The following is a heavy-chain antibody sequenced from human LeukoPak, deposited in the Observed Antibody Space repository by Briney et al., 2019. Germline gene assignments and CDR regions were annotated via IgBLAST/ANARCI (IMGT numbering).Heavy chain of an antibody. CDR2: IKQDGSQK. CDR1: GFTFSHYW. CDR3: GKDDQRWSIGF. D-gene: IGHD6-13*01. V-gene: IGHV3-7*01. Sequence: GGSLRLSCAASGFTFSHYWMSWVRQAPGKGLERVASIKQDGSQKYYGDSVKGRFTISRDNAKNSLYLQMNSLRAEDTAFYYCGKDDQRWSIGFWGQGTLVPGS. J-gene: IGHJ4*02.